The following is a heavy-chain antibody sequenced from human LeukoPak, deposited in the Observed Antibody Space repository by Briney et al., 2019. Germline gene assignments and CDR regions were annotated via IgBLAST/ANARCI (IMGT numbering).Heavy chain of an antibody. V-gene: IGHV4-59*01. CDR2: IYYSGST. J-gene: IGHJ4*02. D-gene: IGHD3-10*01. Sequence: SETLSLTCTVSGGSIRSYYWSWIRQPPGKGLEWIGYIYYSGSTNHNPSLKSRVTISVDTSKNQFSLKLSSVTAADTAVYYCARGNHYYGSGSYYSHWGQGTLVTVSS. CDR1: GGSIRSYY. CDR3: ARGNHYYGSGSYYSH.